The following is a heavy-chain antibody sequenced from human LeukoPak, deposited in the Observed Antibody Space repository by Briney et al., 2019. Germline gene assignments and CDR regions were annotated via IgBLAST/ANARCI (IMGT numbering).Heavy chain of an antibody. Sequence: GGSLRLSCAASGFTLSSYWMSWVRQAPGKGLEWVANIKQDGSEKYYVDSVKGRFTISRDNAKNSLYLQMSRLRAEDTAVYYCAREKLRGLRYYYGMDVWGQGTTVTVSS. V-gene: IGHV3-7*01. CDR1: GFTLSSYW. CDR2: IKQDGSEK. J-gene: IGHJ6*02. CDR3: AREKLRGLRYYYGMDV. D-gene: IGHD5-18*01.